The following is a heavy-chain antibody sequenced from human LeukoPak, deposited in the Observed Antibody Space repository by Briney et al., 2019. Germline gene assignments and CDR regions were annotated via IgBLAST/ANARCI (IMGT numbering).Heavy chain of an antibody. D-gene: IGHD1-26*01. CDR3: ARVASGSYYNYYYYYMDV. CDR1: GGSISSGSYY. V-gene: IGHV4-61*02. Sequence: TSETLSLTCTVSGGSISSGSYYWSWIRQPAGKGLEWIGRIYTSGSTNYSPSLKSRVTISVDTSKNQFSLKLSSVTAADTAVYYCARVASGSYYNYYYYYMDVWGKGTTVTVSS. J-gene: IGHJ6*03. CDR2: IYTSGST.